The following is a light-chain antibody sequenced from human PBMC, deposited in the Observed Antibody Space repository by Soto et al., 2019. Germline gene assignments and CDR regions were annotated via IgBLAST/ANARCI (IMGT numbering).Light chain of an antibody. Sequence: PGERATLSCRASQSVGSSHLAWYQQKPDQAPRLVIYGASSRATGIPDRFSGSGSGTDFTLTISRLEPEDFAVYYCQQYDSSPLYTFGQGTKLEIK. V-gene: IGKV3-20*01. J-gene: IGKJ2*01. CDR2: GAS. CDR3: QQYDSSPLYT. CDR1: QSVGSSH.